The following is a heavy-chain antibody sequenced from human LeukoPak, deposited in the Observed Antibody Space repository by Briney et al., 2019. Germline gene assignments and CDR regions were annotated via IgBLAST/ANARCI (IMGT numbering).Heavy chain of an antibody. V-gene: IGHV6-1*01. CDR3: AREGGYSSGWSTYYFDY. D-gene: IGHD6-19*01. Sequence: SQTLSLTCAISGDSVSSNSAAWNWIRQSPSRGLEWLGRTYYRSKWYNDYAVSVKSRITINPDTSKNQFSLQLNSVTPEDTAVYYCAREGGYSSGWSTYYFDYWGQGTLVTVSS. J-gene: IGHJ4*02. CDR2: TYYRSKWYN. CDR1: GDSVSSNSAA.